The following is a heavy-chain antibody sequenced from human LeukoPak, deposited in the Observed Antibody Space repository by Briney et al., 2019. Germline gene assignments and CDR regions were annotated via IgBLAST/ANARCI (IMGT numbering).Heavy chain of an antibody. D-gene: IGHD7-27*01. CDR1: EFAFSSYA. CDR3: AKDGGLWVSAHWGDS. Sequence: GGSLRLSCVVSEFAFSSYAMSWVRQAPGKGLEWVSAISGSGGSTYYADSVKGRFTISRDNSKNTLFLQMNSLRAEDTAVYYCAKDGGLWVSAHWGDSWGRGTLVTVSS. J-gene: IGHJ4*02. V-gene: IGHV3-23*01. CDR2: ISGSGGST.